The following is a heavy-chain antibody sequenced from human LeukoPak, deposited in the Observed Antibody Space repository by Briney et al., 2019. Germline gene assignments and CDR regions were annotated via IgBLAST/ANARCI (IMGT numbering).Heavy chain of an antibody. V-gene: IGHV3-21*01. CDR3: AKDREAGQGLDDY. Sequence: GGSRRLSCAASGFTFSSYSMNWVRQAPGQGLEWVSSISGTSTYIYYADSVRGRFTIYRDNAKNSLYLQMNSLRAEDTAVYYCAKDREAGQGLDDYWGQGTLVTVSS. J-gene: IGHJ4*02. D-gene: IGHD6-19*01. CDR2: ISGTSTYI. CDR1: GFTFSSYS.